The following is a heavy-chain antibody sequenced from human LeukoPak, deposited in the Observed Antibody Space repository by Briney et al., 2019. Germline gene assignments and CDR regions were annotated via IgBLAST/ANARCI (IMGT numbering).Heavy chain of an antibody. J-gene: IGHJ2*01. CDR1: GGSISSYY. D-gene: IGHD3-22*01. Sequence: PSETLSLTCIVSGGSISSYYWNWIRKPPGKGLVWIGCIYYSGSTNYNPSLKSRVTISVDTSKNQFSLKLSSVTAADTAVYYCASGYYSDSSVYWYFDLWGRGTLVTVSS. CDR2: IYYSGST. V-gene: IGHV4-59*01. CDR3: ASGYYSDSSVYWYFDL.